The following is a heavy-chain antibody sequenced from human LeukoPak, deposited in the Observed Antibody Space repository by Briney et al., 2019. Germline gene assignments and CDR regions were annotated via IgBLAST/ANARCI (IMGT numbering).Heavy chain of an antibody. CDR1: GGSISNNY. J-gene: IGHJ5*02. Sequence: SETLSLTCTVSGGSISNNYWTWIRQPAGKGLEYIGCIYSSGSTHYNPSLKSRVTMSVDTSKNQFSLKLTSVTVADTALYYCARDRGFSSGHGGWFDPWGQGTLVTVSS. V-gene: IGHV4-4*07. CDR3: ARDRGFSSGHGGWFDP. D-gene: IGHD6-19*01. CDR2: IYSSGST.